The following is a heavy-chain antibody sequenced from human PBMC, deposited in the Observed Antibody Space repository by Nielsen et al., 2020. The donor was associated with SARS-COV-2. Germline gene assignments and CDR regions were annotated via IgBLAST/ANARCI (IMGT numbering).Heavy chain of an antibody. V-gene: IGHV1-18*04. CDR1: GYTFTSYD. CDR3: ARVGVKTFDY. J-gene: IGHJ4*02. Sequence: ASAKVSCKASGYTFTSYDISWVRQAPGQGLEWMGWISAYNGNTNYVQTLQGRVTMTTDTSTSTAYMELRSLKSDDTAVYYCARVGVKTFDYWGQGTLVTVSS. CDR2: ISAYNGNT. D-gene: IGHD3-10*01.